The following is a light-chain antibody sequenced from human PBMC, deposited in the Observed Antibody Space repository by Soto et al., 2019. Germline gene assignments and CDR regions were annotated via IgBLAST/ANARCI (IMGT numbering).Light chain of an antibody. J-gene: IGKJ2*01. CDR3: QQYDNLPRT. Sequence: DIQMTQPPSSRSASLGDRVTITDQASRDISNYLNWYQQKPGKAPKLLIYDASNLETGVPSRFSGSGSGTDFTFTISSLQPEDIATYYCQQYDNLPRTFGQGTKLEIK. CDR1: RDISNY. CDR2: DAS. V-gene: IGKV1-33*01.